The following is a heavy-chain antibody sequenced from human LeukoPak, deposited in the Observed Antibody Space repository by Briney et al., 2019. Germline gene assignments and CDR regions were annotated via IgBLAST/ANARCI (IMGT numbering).Heavy chain of an antibody. J-gene: IGHJ4*02. CDR2: ISSSSSYT. V-gene: IGHV3-21*01. Sequence: GGSLRLSCAASGFTFSSYSMNWVRQAPGKGLEWVSSISSSSSYTYYADSVKGRFTISRDNAKNSLYLQMNSLRAKDTAVYYCARASGSGVDYWGQGTLVTVSS. CDR1: GFTFSSYS. D-gene: IGHD3-10*01. CDR3: ARASGSGVDY.